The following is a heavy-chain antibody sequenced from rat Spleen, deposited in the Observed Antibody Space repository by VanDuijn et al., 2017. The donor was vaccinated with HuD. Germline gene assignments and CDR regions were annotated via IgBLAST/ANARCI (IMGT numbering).Heavy chain of an antibody. J-gene: IGHJ2*01. CDR3: AREFDYFDY. CDR1: GFTFSDYG. Sequence: EVQLVESGGGLVQPGRSMKLSCAASGFTFSDYGMVWVLQAPTKGLEWVATINYDGSSTYYGDSVKGRFTVARDNARSTLYLQMDSLRSEDTATYYCAREFDYFDYWGQGVMVTVSS. CDR2: INYDGSST. V-gene: IGHV5-29*01.